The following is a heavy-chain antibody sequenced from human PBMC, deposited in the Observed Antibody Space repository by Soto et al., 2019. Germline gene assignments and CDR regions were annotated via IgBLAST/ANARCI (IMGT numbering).Heavy chain of an antibody. D-gene: IGHD3-3*01. V-gene: IGHV3-23*01. J-gene: IGHJ3*02. CDR1: GFTFSSYA. CDR3: ARHFAYDFWSGYYDAFDI. CDR2: ISGSGGST. Sequence: GGSLRLSCAAPGFTFSSYAMSWVRQAPGKGLEWVSAISGSGGSTYYADSVKGRFTISRDNSKNTLYLQMNSLRAEDTAVYYCARHFAYDFWSGYYDAFDIWGQGTMVTVSS.